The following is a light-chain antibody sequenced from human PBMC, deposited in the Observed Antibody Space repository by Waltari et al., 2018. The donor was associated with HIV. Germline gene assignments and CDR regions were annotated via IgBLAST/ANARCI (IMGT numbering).Light chain of an antibody. CDR2: AVS. V-gene: IGLV2-14*03. J-gene: IGLJ1*01. Sequence: QSAQTQPAPVSGSPGQSITISCTGTSSNAGGYTFASSYQLHPGKAPKLMIYAVSNRPSGVSNRFSGSKSDNTASLTISGLQAEDEADYYCSSYTSTSTVYVFGTGTEVTVL. CDR3: SSYTSTSTVYV. CDR1: SSNAGGYTF.